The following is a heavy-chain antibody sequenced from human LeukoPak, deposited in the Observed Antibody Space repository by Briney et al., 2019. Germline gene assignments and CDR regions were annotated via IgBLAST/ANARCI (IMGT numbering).Heavy chain of an antibody. CDR2: VYHSGST. CDR1: GYSITSGYY. J-gene: IGHJ4*02. D-gene: IGHD3-10*01. V-gene: IGHV4-38-2*02. CDR3: ARVGANMIRPLLDY. Sequence: KPSETLSLTCTVSGYSITSGYYWGWIRQSPGKGLEWIGNVYHSGSTYSNPSLKSRVTVSVDTSKNQFSLKLGSLTAADTAVYYCARVGANMIRPLLDYWGQGTLVTVSS.